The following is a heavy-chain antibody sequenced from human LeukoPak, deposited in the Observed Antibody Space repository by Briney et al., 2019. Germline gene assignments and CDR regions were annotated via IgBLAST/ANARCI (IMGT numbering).Heavy chain of an antibody. CDR3: ARQVGYDFWSGYYTGSFDY. CDR2: IYYSGST. D-gene: IGHD3-3*01. Sequence: SETLSLTCAVSGGSFSGYYWGWIRQPPGKGLEWIGSIYYSGSTYYNPSLKSRVTISVDTSKNQFSLKLSSVTAADTAVYYCARQVGYDFWSGYYTGSFDYWGQGTLVTVSS. V-gene: IGHV4-39*01. J-gene: IGHJ4*02. CDR1: GGSFSGYY.